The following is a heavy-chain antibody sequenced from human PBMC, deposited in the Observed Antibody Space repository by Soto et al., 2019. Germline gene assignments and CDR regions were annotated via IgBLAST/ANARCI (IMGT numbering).Heavy chain of an antibody. CDR3: ARDMRFGELFNPPDY. D-gene: IGHD3-10*01. Sequence: QPGGSLRLSCAASGFSFSSYWVTWVRQAPGKGLEWVANIIRDGSETYYVDSVKGRFTISRDNAKNSVYLQMNSLRAEDTAVYYCARDMRFGELFNPPDYWGQGTLVTVSS. CDR1: GFSFSSYW. V-gene: IGHV3-7*01. J-gene: IGHJ4*02. CDR2: IIRDGSET.